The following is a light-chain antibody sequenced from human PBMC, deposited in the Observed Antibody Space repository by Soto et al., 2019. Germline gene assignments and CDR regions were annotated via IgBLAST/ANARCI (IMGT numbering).Light chain of an antibody. CDR3: QQYKNWPL. CDR1: QSVSSY. V-gene: IGKV3-15*01. Sequence: EIVLTQSPGSLSLSPGERATLSCRASQSVSSYLAWYQQKPGQAPRLLLYGASTRATGIPVRFSGSGFGTEFTLTISSLQSEYFAVYYCQQYKNWPLFGQGTRLEIK. J-gene: IGKJ5*01. CDR2: GAS.